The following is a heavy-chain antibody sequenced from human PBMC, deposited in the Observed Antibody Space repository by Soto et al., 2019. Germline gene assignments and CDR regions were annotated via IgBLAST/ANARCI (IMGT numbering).Heavy chain of an antibody. V-gene: IGHV4-59*01. CDR3: ARDSPDDYGDPMYYFDY. CDR2: IYYSGST. J-gene: IGHJ4*02. CDR1: GGSISSYY. Sequence: PSETLSLTCTVSGGSISSYYWSWIRQPPGKGLEWIGYIYYSGSTNYNPSLKSRVTISVDTSKNQFSLKLSSVTAADTAVYYCARDSPDDYGDPMYYFDYWGQGTLVTVSS. D-gene: IGHD4-17*01.